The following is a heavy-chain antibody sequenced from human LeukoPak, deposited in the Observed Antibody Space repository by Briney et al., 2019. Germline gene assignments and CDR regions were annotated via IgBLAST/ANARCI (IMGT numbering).Heavy chain of an antibody. V-gene: IGHV3-23*01. J-gene: IGHJ6*03. CDR2: ISGSGGSA. Sequence: PGGSLRLSCAASGFTFSSYGMSWVRQAPGKGLEWVSAISGSGGSAYYADSVKGRFTISRDNSKNTLYLQMNSLRAEDTAVYYCAKNYYDSSGYYYYYMDVWGKGTTVTVSS. D-gene: IGHD3-22*01. CDR3: AKNYYDSSGYYYYYMDV. CDR1: GFTFSSYG.